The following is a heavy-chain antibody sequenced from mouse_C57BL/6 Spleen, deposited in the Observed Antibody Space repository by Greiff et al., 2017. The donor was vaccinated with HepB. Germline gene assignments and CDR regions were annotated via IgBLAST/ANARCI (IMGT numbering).Heavy chain of an antibody. Sequence: EVQLQQSGGGLVKPGGSLKLSCAASGFTFSDYGMHWVRQAPEKGLEWVAYISSGSSTIYYADTVKGRFTISRDNAKNTLFLQMTSLRSEDTAMYYCASGPFDYWGQGTTLTVSS. CDR1: GFTFSDYG. D-gene: IGHD3-1*01. CDR2: ISSGSSTI. J-gene: IGHJ2*01. V-gene: IGHV5-17*01. CDR3: ASGPFDY.